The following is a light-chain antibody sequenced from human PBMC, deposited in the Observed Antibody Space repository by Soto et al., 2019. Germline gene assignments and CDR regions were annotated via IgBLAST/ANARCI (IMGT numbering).Light chain of an antibody. CDR3: CLCTTSSSLV. CDR2: EVS. CDR1: SSDVGSFNR. J-gene: IGLJ3*02. Sequence: QSALTQPPSVSGSPGQSVTISCTGTSSDVGSFNRVSWYRQPPGTAPKLMIYEVSSRPSGVPDRFSGSKSGNTASLTISGLQAEDEADYYCCLCTTSSSLVFGGGTKLTVL. V-gene: IGLV2-18*01.